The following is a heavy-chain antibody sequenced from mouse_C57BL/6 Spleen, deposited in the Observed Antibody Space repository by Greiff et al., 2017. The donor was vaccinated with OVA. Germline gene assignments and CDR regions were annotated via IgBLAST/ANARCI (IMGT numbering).Heavy chain of an antibody. CDR2: IDPSDSYT. J-gene: IGHJ2*01. Sequence: QVQLQQPGAELVMPGASVKLSCKASGYTFTSYWMHWVKQRPGQGLEWIGEIDPSDSYTNYNQKFKGKSTLTVDKSSSTAYMQLSSLTSEDSAVYYCARKDGSLDYWGQGTTLTVSS. CDR1: GYTFTSYW. V-gene: IGHV1-69*01. CDR3: ARKDGSLDY. D-gene: IGHD1-1*01.